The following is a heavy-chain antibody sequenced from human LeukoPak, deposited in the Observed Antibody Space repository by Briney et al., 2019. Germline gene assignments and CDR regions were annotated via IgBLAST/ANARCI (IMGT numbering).Heavy chain of an antibody. V-gene: IGHV3-23*01. Sequence: GGSLRLSCVASGFTFSSFAMSWVRQAPGKGLEWVSGISGGGGNTYHAGSVKGRFTISRDNSKNTLYLQMNSLRAEDTAVYYCAKGQYSSSWYSGHPFDYWGQGTLVTASS. CDR2: ISGGGGNT. D-gene: IGHD6-13*01. CDR1: GFTFSSFA. CDR3: AKGQYSSSWYSGHPFDY. J-gene: IGHJ4*02.